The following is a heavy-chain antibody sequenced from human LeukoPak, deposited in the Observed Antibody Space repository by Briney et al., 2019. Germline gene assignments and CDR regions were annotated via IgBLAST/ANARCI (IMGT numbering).Heavy chain of an antibody. CDR3: ARDQYCSSTSCYGWNYYYYGMDV. CDR2: ISSSGSTI. D-gene: IGHD2-2*01. J-gene: IGHJ6*02. Sequence: GGSLRLSCAAYGFTFSSYEMNWVRQAPGKGLEWVSYISSSGSTIYYADSVKGRFTISRDNAKNSLYLQMNSLRAEDTAVYYCARDQYCSSTSCYGWNYYYYGMDVWGQGTTVTVSS. CDR1: GFTFSSYE. V-gene: IGHV3-48*03.